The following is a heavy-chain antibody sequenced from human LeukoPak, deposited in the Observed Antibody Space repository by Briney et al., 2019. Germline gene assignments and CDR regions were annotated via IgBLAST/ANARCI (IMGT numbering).Heavy chain of an antibody. CDR3: ARGPYSYDSSGAFDI. J-gene: IGHJ3*02. D-gene: IGHD3-22*01. V-gene: IGHV4-61*02. Sequence: SETLSLTCTVSGDSISSGDYYWSWIRQPAGKGLEWIGRISSSGSTNYNPSLKSRATISVDTSKNQFSLKLSSVTAADTAVYFCARGPYSYDSSGAFDIWGQGTMVTVSS. CDR2: ISSSGST. CDR1: GDSISSGDYY.